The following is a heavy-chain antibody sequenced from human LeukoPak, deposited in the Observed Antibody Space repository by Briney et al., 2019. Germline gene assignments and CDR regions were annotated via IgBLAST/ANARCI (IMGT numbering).Heavy chain of an antibody. CDR3: ARGPYSYDSSGAFDI. J-gene: IGHJ3*02. D-gene: IGHD3-22*01. V-gene: IGHV4-61*02. Sequence: SETLSLTCTVSGDSISSGDYYWSWIRQPAGKGLEWIGRISSSGSTNYNPSLKSRATISVDTSKNQFSLKLSSVTAADTAVYFCARGPYSYDSSGAFDIWGQGTMVTVSS. CDR2: ISSSGST. CDR1: GDSISSGDYY.